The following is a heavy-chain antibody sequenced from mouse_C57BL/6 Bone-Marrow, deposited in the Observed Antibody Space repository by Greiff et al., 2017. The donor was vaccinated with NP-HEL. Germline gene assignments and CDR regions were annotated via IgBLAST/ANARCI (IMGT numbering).Heavy chain of an antibody. CDR2: ISNGGGST. D-gene: IGHD1-1*01. CDR3: ARQFYYGSSYVFWYFDV. CDR1: GFTFSDYY. J-gene: IGHJ1*03. Sequence: EVQGVESGGGLVQPGGSLKLSCAASGFTFSDYYMYWVRQTPEKRLEWVAYISNGGGSTYYPDTVKGRFTISRDNAKNTLSLQMSRLKSEDTAMYYCARQFYYGSSYVFWYFDVWGTGTTVTVSS. V-gene: IGHV5-12*01.